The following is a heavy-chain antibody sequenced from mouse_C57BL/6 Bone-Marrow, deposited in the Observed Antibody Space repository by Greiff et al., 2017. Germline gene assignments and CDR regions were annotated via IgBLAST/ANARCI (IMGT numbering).Heavy chain of an antibody. V-gene: IGHV10-1*01. D-gene: IGHD4-1*02. J-gene: IGHJ1*03. CDR1: GFSFNTYA. CDR3: VRLNCAPRYWSLDV. CDR2: LRSKSNNYVT. Sequence: EVKLVESGGGLVQPKGSLKLSCAASGFSFNTYAMNWVSQAPGKGLEWVARLRSKSNNYVTYYADSVKDRFTISRDDSESMLYLQMNNLRTEDAAMYYCVRLNCAPRYWSLDVWGTGTAVTVSS.